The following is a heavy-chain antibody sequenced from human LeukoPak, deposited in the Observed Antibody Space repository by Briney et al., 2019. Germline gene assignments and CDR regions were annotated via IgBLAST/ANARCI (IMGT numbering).Heavy chain of an antibody. CDR2: IRYDGSNK. D-gene: IGHD6-19*01. V-gene: IGHV3-30*02. J-gene: IGHJ6*03. CDR3: AKEAIAVAGPYYYYYVDV. CDR1: GFTFSSYG. Sequence: GGSLRLSCAASGFTFSSYGMHWVRQAPGEGLEWVAFIRYDGSNKYYADSVKGRFTISRDNSKNTLYLQMNSLRAEDTAVYYCAKEAIAVAGPYYYYYVDVWGKGTTVTISS.